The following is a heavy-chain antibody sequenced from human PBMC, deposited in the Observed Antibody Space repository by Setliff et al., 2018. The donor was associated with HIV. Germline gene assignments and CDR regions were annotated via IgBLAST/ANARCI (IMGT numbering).Heavy chain of an antibody. CDR2: IVIG. CDR1: GGSFSSYA. CDR3: ARARTDYYDRGRRSHYYIDV. V-gene: IGHV1-69*10. D-gene: IGHD3-22*01. Sequence: ASVKVSCKASGGSFSSYAISWVRQAPGQGREWMGGIVIGNYAQKFQGRVTITADTSIRTAYMELNNVKFEDTAVYYCARARTDYYDRGRRSHYYIDVWARGATVTVSS. J-gene: IGHJ6*03.